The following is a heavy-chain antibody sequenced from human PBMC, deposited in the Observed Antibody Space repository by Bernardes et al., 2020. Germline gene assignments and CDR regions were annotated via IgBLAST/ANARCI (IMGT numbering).Heavy chain of an antibody. CDR1: GGSISSNANY. J-gene: IGHJ4*02. CDR2: IYYSWST. V-gene: IGHV4-39*01. CDR3: ARHPGTRLDRGGDPLFVD. D-gene: IGHD2-21*02. Sequence: SETMSLTCSVSGGSISSNANYWGWIRQPPGKGLEWIASIYYSWSTYYNPSLKSRVTISVDTSKNQFSLKVSSVTAADTAVYYCARHPGTRLDRGGDPLFVDWGQGTLVSVSS.